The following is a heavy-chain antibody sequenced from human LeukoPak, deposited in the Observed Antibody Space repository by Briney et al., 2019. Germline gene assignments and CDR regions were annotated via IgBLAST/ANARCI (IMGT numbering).Heavy chain of an antibody. Sequence: GGSLRLSCAASGFTFSSYAMSWVRQAPGKGLEWVSAISGNGGGTYYADFVKGRFTISRDNSKNTLYLQMNSLRAEDTAVYYCAKDPGYSSGWYTGFGDYWGQGTLVTVSS. V-gene: IGHV3-23*01. J-gene: IGHJ4*02. CDR1: GFTFSSYA. D-gene: IGHD6-19*01. CDR3: AKDPGYSSGWYTGFGDY. CDR2: ISGNGGGT.